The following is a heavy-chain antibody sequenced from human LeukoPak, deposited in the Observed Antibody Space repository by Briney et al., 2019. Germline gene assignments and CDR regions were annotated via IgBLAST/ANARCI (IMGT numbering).Heavy chain of an antibody. V-gene: IGHV1-18*01. D-gene: IGHD3-10*01. J-gene: IGHJ4*02. CDR1: GYTFTSYG. CDR2: ISAYNGNT. CDR3: ARDRDVYGSGSCYYY. Sequence: GSVKVSCKASGYTFTSYGISWVRQAPGQGLEWMGWISAYNGNTNYAQKLQGRVTMTTDTSTSTAYMELRSLRSDDTAVYYCARDRDVYGSGSCYYYWGQGTLVTVSS.